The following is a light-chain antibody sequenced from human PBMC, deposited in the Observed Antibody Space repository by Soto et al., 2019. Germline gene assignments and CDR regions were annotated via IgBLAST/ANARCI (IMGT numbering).Light chain of an antibody. J-gene: IGKJ1*01. CDR2: WAS. Sequence: DIVMTQSPGCLAGSLGGRATINWRSSRSVLFTSNDKSFVAWYQQKPGQSPKRLINWASTREPGVPDRFSGSASGTEFTLNINGLQAEDVATYYSQQFFYFPTFGQGTKVDI. V-gene: IGKV4-1*01. CDR1: RSVLFTSNDKSF. CDR3: QQFFYFPT.